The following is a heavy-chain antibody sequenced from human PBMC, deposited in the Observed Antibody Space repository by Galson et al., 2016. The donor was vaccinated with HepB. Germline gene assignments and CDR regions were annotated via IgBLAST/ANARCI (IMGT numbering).Heavy chain of an antibody. CDR2: LSSTSSTI. V-gene: IGHV3-48*02. Sequence: SLRLPCAASGFSFSSYNMNWVRQAPGKGLEWVSFLSSTSSTIYYADSVKGRFTISRDNAKNSLYLQMNSLRDEDTAVYYCSRELMGSKEYYYYGMDVWGQGTTVTVSS. J-gene: IGHJ6*02. CDR1: GFSFSSYN. D-gene: IGHD1-26*01. CDR3: SRELMGSKEYYYYGMDV.